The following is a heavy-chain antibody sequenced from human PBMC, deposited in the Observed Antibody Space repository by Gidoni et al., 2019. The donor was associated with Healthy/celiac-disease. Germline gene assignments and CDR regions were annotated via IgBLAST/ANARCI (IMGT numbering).Heavy chain of an antibody. V-gene: IGHV3-23*01. CDR1: GLTFSNYA. CDR2: IGGSGGRT. Sequence: EVQLLESGGGLVQPGGSLRLSCAASGLTFSNYAMSWVRQAPGKGLEWVSAIGGSGGRTYHADSVKGRFTISRDNSKNTLYLKMNSLRAEDTAVYYCAKSSDILTPFDYWGQGTLVTVSS. CDR3: AKSSDILTPFDY. J-gene: IGHJ4*02. D-gene: IGHD3-9*01.